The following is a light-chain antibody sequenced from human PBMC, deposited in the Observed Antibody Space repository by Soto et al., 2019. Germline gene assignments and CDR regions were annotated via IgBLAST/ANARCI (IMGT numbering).Light chain of an antibody. Sequence: QSVLTQPASVSGSPGQSITISCTGTSSDVGGYNYVSWYQQPPGKAPKLMIYDVSNRPSGVSNRFSGSKSGNTASLTISGLQAEDEADYYCSSYTSSIVVFGGGTQLTVL. J-gene: IGLJ2*01. CDR3: SSYTSSIVV. CDR2: DVS. V-gene: IGLV2-14*01. CDR1: SSDVGGYNY.